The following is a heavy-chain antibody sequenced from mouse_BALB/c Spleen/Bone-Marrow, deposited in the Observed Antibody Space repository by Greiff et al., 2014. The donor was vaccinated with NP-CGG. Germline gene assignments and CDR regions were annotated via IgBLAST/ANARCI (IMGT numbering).Heavy chain of an antibody. CDR3: AVYYYGRSSFAY. V-gene: IGHV14-3*02. D-gene: IGHD1-1*01. Sequence: EVKLVESGAELVKPGASVKLSCTASDFNTKDAYMHWVKQRPEQGLEWIGRIDPANVNTKYDTKFQGKATITADTSSNTAYLLLSSPTSEDTAVYYCAVYYYGRSSFAYWGQGTLVTVSA. J-gene: IGHJ3*01. CDR1: DFNTKDAY. CDR2: IDPANVNT.